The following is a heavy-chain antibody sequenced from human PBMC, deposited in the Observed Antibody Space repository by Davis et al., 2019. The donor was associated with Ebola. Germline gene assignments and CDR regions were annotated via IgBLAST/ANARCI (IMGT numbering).Heavy chain of an antibody. J-gene: IGHJ4*02. D-gene: IGHD5-24*01. Sequence: GGSLRLSCAASGFTFSSYGMHWVRQAPGKGLEWVAVISYDGSNKYYADSVKGRFTISRDNSKNTLYLQMNSLRAEDTAVYYCAKLPKGGDGYKVRTFYWGQGTLVTVSS. CDR2: ISYDGSNK. CDR3: AKLPKGGDGYKVRTFY. CDR1: GFTFSSYG. V-gene: IGHV3-30*18.